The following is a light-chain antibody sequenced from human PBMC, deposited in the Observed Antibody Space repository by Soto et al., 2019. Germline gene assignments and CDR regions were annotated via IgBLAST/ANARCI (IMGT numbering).Light chain of an antibody. CDR1: TSDVGGYNY. V-gene: IGLV2-8*01. J-gene: IGLJ3*02. Sequence: SVLTEPPSAPPSPVRSVTISCTGTTSDVGGYNYVSWYQPHPGKAPKLVIYEGSKRPSGVPDRFSGSTSGNTASLTASGVQATDDAHYYCRSYGASDKLVFGG. CDR3: RSYGASDKLV. CDR2: EGS.